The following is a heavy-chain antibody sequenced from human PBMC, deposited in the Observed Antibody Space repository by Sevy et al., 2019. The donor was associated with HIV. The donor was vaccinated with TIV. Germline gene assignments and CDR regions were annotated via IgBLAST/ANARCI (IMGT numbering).Heavy chain of an antibody. V-gene: IGHV3-53*01. J-gene: IGHJ4*02. CDR3: ARASIRITYYFDY. Sequence: GGSLRLSCAASGFTVSSNYMSWVRQAPGKGLEWVSVIYSGGSTYYADSVKGRFTISRDNSKNTLYLQMNSLRAEDTAVYYCARASIRITYYFDYWGQGTLVTVSS. CDR1: GFTVSSNY. CDR2: IYSGGST.